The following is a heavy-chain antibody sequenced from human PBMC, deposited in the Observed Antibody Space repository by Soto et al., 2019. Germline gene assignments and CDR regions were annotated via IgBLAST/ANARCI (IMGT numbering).Heavy chain of an antibody. CDR3: ARDGVADGNMHFDY. CDR2: ISGGNGNI. V-gene: IGHV1-3*01. Sequence: SVKVSCKASGYMFTKSAMHWVRQAPGQRLEWMGWISGGNGNIKYSPKLQDRVTITRDTSASTAYRELSSLRSEATALYYPARDGVADGNMHFDYWRPGTLVTVSS. J-gene: IGHJ4*02. D-gene: IGHD2-2*01. CDR1: GYMFTKSA.